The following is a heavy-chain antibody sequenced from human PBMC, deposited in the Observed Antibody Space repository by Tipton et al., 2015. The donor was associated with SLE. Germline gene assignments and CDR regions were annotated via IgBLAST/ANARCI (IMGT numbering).Heavy chain of an antibody. CDR1: RFTFDDYT. V-gene: IGHV3-43*01. Sequence: LSLTCAASRFTFDDYTMHWVRQAPGKGLEWVSLISWDGGSTYYADSVKGRFTTSRDNSKNSLYLQMNSLRTEDTALYYCAKEIPRAYSSGWYYFDYWGQGTLVTVSS. J-gene: IGHJ4*02. CDR2: ISWDGGST. CDR3: AKEIPRAYSSGWYYFDY. D-gene: IGHD6-19*01.